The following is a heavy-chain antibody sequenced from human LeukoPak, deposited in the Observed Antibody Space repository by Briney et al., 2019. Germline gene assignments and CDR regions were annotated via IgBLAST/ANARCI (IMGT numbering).Heavy chain of an antibody. J-gene: IGHJ5*02. CDR1: GFTFSSYS. CDR2: ISSSSSYI. V-gene: IGHV3-21*01. D-gene: IGHD6-19*01. CDR3: ARTIAVGNWFDP. Sequence: GGSLRLSCAASGFTFSSYSMNWVRQAPGKGLEWVSSISSSSSYIYYADSVKGRFTISGDNAKNSLYLQMNSLRAEDTAVYYCARTIAVGNWFDPWGQGTLVTVSS.